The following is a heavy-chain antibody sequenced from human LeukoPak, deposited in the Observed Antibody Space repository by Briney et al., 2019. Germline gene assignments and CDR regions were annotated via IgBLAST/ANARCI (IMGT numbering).Heavy chain of an antibody. V-gene: IGHV3-23*01. J-gene: IGHJ4*02. D-gene: IGHD3-3*01. CDR1: GFTFSTYA. Sequence: GGSLRLSCAASGFTFSTYAMSWVRQTPGKGLEWVSTFSNTGSTYYADSVKGRFTISRDNFKNTLYLQMNNLRAEDMAIYYCAKDLYDFWSGFDYWGQGTLVSVSS. CDR2: FSNTGST. CDR3: AKDLYDFWSGFDY.